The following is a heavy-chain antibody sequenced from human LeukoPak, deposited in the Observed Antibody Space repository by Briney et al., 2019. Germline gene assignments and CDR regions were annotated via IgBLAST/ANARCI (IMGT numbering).Heavy chain of an antibody. CDR2: ISGTGGST. Sequence: GGSLRLSCAASGFSFSIYAMSWVRQAPGEWLEWVSAISGTGGSTYYADSVKGRFTISRDNSKNTLYLQMNSLRAEDTAVYYCAKDRTWCLAHFDYWGQGTLVTVSS. CDR1: GFSFSIYA. J-gene: IGHJ4*02. D-gene: IGHD4/OR15-4a*01. V-gene: IGHV3-23*01. CDR3: AKDRTWCLAHFDY.